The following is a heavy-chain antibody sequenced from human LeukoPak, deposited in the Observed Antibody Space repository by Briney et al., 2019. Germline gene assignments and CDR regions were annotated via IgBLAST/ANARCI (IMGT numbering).Heavy chain of an antibody. CDR3: AGGHYSSGWYGGY. CDR2: IYYSGST. Sequence: PSETLSLTCTVSGGSISSGGYYWSWIRQHPGKGLEWIGYIYYSGSTYYSPSLKSRVTISVDTSKNQFSLKLNSVTAADTAVYYCAGGHYSSGWYGGYWGQGTLVTVSS. D-gene: IGHD6-19*01. CDR1: GGSISSGGYY. V-gene: IGHV4-31*03. J-gene: IGHJ4*02.